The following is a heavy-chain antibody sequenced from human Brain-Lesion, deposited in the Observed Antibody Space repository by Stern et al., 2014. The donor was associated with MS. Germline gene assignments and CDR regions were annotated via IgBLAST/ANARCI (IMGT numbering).Heavy chain of an antibody. D-gene: IGHD5-18*01. V-gene: IGHV4-61*02. Sequence: VQLLESGPGLVKPSQTLSLTCSVSGGSISSGSYYWNWIRQPAGKGLEWIGRIYASGSTTYSPSLKSRVFISGDTSKNQFSLKLSSVTAADAAMYYCVRETGGYTYGDTDFFDFWGQGTLVTVSS. CDR1: GGSISSGSYY. J-gene: IGHJ4*02. CDR3: VRETGGYTYGDTDFFDF. CDR2: IYASGST.